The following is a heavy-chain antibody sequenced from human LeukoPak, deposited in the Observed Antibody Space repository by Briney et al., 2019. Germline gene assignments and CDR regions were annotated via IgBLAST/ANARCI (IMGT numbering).Heavy chain of an antibody. CDR2: INHSGST. Sequence: SETLSLTCAVYGGSFSGYYWSWIRQPPGKGLEWIGEINHSGSTNYNPSLKSRVTISVDTSKNQFSMKLSSVTAADTAVYYCARGRPKKRYCSSTSCSEDAFDIWGQGTMVTVSS. CDR1: GGSFSGYY. J-gene: IGHJ3*02. CDR3: ARGRPKKRYCSSTSCSEDAFDI. V-gene: IGHV4-34*01. D-gene: IGHD2-2*01.